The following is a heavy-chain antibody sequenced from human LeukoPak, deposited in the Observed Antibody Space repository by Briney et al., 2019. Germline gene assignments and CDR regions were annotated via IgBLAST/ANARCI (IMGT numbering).Heavy chain of an antibody. J-gene: IGHJ6*02. V-gene: IGHV3-74*01. Sequence: PGGSLRLSCAASGFTFSSDWMHWVRHAPGKGLVWVSHIRSDGISTTYADSVKGRFTISRDNAKNTLYLQMNSLRAEDTAVYYCARDRRYGLDVWGQGTTVTVSS. CDR1: GFTFSSDW. CDR3: ARDRRYGLDV. CDR2: IRSDGIST. D-gene: IGHD6-6*01.